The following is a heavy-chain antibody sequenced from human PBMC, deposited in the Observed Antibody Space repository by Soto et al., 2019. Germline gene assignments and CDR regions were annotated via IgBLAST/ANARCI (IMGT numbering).Heavy chain of an antibody. Sequence: ASVKVSCKASGYTFTSYYMHWVRQAPGQGLEWMGIINPSGGSTSYAQKFQGRVTMTRDTSTSTVYMELSSLRSEDTAVYYCARGVGEDIVVVPAAIKTAYDYYGMDVWGQGTTVTVSS. D-gene: IGHD2-2*02. CDR1: GYTFTSYY. V-gene: IGHV1-46*01. CDR2: INPSGGST. J-gene: IGHJ6*02. CDR3: ARGVGEDIVVVPAAIKTAYDYYGMDV.